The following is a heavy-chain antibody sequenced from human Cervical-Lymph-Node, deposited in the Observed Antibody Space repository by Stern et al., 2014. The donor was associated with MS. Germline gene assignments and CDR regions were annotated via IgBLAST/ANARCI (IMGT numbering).Heavy chain of an antibody. CDR3: DYSDFLDF. CDR1: GYNFIDHA. V-gene: IGHV1-3*01. CDR2: INGGPGTT. D-gene: IGHD4-11*01. J-gene: IGHJ4*02. Sequence: QVQLVQSGAEVKKPGASMTISCKTSGYNFIDHAIHWVRQAPGQMLEWMGWINGGPGTTKYSQKFQGRVSFTRDKAASAAYMDLSSLSPDDYCARQPDYSDFLDFWGQGTLVTVSS.